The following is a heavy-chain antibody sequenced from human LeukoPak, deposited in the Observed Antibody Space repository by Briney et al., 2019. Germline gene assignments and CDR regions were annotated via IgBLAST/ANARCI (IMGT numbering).Heavy chain of an antibody. V-gene: IGHV3-33*01. CDR2: IWYDGSNK. D-gene: IGHD4-17*01. CDR1: GFTFSSYG. Sequence: GGSLRLSCAASGFTFSSYGMHCVRQAPGKGLEWVAVIWYDGSNKYYADSVKGRFTISRDNSKNTLYLQMNSLRAEDTAVYYCARDRYGDHYYFDYWGQGTLVTVSS. J-gene: IGHJ4*02. CDR3: ARDRYGDHYYFDY.